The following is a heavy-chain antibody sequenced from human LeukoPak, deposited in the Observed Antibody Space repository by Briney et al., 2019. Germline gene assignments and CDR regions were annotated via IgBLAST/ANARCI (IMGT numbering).Heavy chain of an antibody. CDR3: ARDRNYGGNSAGEPFDY. CDR2: ISSSSSTI. J-gene: IGHJ4*02. CDR1: GFTFGTYS. V-gene: IGHV3-48*02. D-gene: IGHD4-23*01. Sequence: GGSLRLSCAASGFTFGTYSMNWVRQAPGKGLEWVSYISSSSSTIYYADSVKGRFTISRNNTKNSLYLQMNSLRDEDTAVYYCARDRNYGGNSAGEPFDYWGQGTLVTVSS.